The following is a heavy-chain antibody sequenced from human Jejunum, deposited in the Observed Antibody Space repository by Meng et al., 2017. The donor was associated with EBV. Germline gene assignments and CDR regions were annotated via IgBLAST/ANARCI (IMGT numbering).Heavy chain of an antibody. Sequence: QRQRQESCPGLVMPSGTLSLTCAVSGDSISSSNWWSWVRQPPGKGLEWIGEIYHSGSTNYNPSLKSRVTISVDKSKNQFSLKLSSVTAADTAVYYCARYGSGYFPALWYWGQGTLVTVSS. D-gene: IGHD3-3*01. V-gene: IGHV4-4*02. CDR3: ARYGSGYFPALWY. CDR2: IYHSGST. CDR1: GDSISSSNW. J-gene: IGHJ4*02.